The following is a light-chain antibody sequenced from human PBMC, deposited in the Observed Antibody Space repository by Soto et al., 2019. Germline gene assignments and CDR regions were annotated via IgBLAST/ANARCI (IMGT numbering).Light chain of an antibody. CDR1: SCNIGSNT. V-gene: IGLV1-44*01. CDR3: AAWDDSLNGLV. J-gene: IGLJ1*01. Sequence: QAVVTQPPSASGTPGQRVTISCSGSSCNIGSNTVNWYQQLPGTAPKLLIYNNNQRPSGVPDRFSGSKSGTSASLAISGLQSEDEAEYYCAAWDDSLNGLVFGTGTKLTVL. CDR2: NNN.